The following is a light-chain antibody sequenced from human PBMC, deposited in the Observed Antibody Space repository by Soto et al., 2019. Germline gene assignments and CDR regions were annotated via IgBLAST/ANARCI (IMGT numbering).Light chain of an antibody. J-gene: IGLJ1*01. CDR2: EVS. CDR3: SSYAGSSNYV. CDR1: SSDVGGYDR. V-gene: IGLV2-8*01. Sequence: QSVLTQPPSASGSPGQSVTISCNGTSSDVGGYDRVSWYQQYPGKAPKLFIYEVSKRPSGVPDRFSGSKSGNTASLTVSGLQAEDEADYYCSSYAGSSNYVFGTGTKLTVL.